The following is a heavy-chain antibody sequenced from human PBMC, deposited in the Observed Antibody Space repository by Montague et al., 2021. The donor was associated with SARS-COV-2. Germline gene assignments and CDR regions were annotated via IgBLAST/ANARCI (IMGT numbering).Heavy chain of an antibody. V-gene: IGHV4-34*01. D-gene: IGHD2-15*01. CDR3: ARGSGCSGGSCYSEWDPYYYYGMDV. CDR1: GAWYCGYY. Sequence: SETLSLTCAIHGAWYCGYYRRWTRLHPGQQVEWNGEINHSGSTNYNPSLKSRVTISVDTSKNQFSLKLSSVTAADTAVYYCARGSGCSGGSCYSEWDPYYYYGMDVWGQGTTVTVSS. CDR2: INHSGST. J-gene: IGHJ6*02.